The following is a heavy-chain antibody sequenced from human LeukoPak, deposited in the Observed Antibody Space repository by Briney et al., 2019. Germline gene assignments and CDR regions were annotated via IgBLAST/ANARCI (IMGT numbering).Heavy chain of an antibody. CDR2: INPNSGGT. CDR3: ARSRVPAAHNWFDP. Sequence: ASVKVSCKASGYTFTGYYMHWVRQAPGQGLEWMGWINPNSGGTNYAQKFQGRVTMTRDTSISTAYMELSRLRSDDTAVYYCARSRVPAAHNWFDPWGQGTLVTVSS. J-gene: IGHJ5*02. D-gene: IGHD2-2*01. V-gene: IGHV1-2*02. CDR1: GYTFTGYY.